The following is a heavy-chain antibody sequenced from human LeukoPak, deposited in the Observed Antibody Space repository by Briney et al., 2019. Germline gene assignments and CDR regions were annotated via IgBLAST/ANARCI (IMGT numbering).Heavy chain of an antibody. CDR1: GYTFTDYY. J-gene: IGHJ4*02. CDR2: INPNSGGT. D-gene: IGHD7-27*01. Sequence: ASVKVFCKASGYTFTDYYMHWVRQAPGQGLEWMGRINPNSGGTNYAQKFQGRVTMTRDTSSRTAHMELSRLRSDDTAVYYCARGRVWGYFDYWGQGTLVTVSS. CDR3: ARGRVWGYFDY. V-gene: IGHV1-2*06.